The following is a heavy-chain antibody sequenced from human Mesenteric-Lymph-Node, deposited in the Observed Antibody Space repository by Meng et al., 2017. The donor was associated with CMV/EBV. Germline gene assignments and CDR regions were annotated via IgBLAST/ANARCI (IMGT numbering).Heavy chain of an antibody. CDR3: ARDPRPVDYYYGLDV. CDR1: GFTFSSYG. J-gene: IGHJ6*02. Sequence: GGSLRLSCAASGFTFSSYGMHWVRQAPGKGLEWVAVIWYDGSNKYYADSVKGRFTISRDNAKNTLYLQMNSLRAEDTAVYYCARDPRPVDYYYGLDVWGQGTTVTVSS. V-gene: IGHV3-33*01. CDR2: IWYDGSNK.